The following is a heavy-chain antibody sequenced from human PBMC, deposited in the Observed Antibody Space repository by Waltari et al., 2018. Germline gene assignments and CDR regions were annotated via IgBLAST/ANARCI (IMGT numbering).Heavy chain of an antibody. CDR2: ISSSSSYI. V-gene: IGHV3-21*01. CDR1: GFTFSSYS. J-gene: IGHJ4*02. CDR3: ARDRMTTVPHFDY. D-gene: IGHD4-17*01. Sequence: EVQLVESGGGLVKPGGSLRLSCAASGFTFSSYSMNWVRQAPGKGLEWVSSISSSSSYIYYADSVKGRFTISRDNAKNSLYLQMNSLRAEDTAVYYCARDRMTTVPHFDYWGQGTLVTVSS.